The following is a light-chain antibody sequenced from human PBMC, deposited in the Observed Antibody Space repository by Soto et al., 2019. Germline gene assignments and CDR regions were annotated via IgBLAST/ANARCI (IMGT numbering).Light chain of an antibody. Sequence: QSALTQPRSVSGSPGQSVTISCSGTSIDVDDYVSWYQQHPGKAPKVIIYDVTERPSGVPDRFSGSKSGNAASLTVSGLQAEDEADYYCFAHVGSSTYVFGSGTKLTVL. V-gene: IGLV2-11*01. CDR3: FAHVGSSTYV. CDR2: DVT. CDR1: SIDVDDY. J-gene: IGLJ1*01.